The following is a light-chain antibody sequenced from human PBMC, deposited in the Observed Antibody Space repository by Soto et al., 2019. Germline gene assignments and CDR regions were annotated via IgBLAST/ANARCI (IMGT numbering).Light chain of an antibody. Sequence: EIVLTQSPGTLSLSPVERATLSCRASQSVSSNLAWYQLKPGQAPRLLIYGATSRATGIPDRFSGSGSGTDFTLTISRLEPEDFAVYYCQQYSGSPPLTFGGGTKVDIK. J-gene: IGKJ4*01. CDR3: QQYSGSPPLT. CDR1: QSVSSN. CDR2: GAT. V-gene: IGKV3-20*01.